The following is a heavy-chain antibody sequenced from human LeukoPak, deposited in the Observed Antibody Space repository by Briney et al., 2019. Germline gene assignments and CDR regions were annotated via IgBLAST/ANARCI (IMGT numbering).Heavy chain of an antibody. CDR2: IFHSGGT. CDR1: GGSITSTTW. Sequence: SETLSLTCAVSGGSITSTTWWTWVRQPPGKSLEWIGEIFHSGGTNYNPSLKSRVTISVDKSRNQFSLNLTSVTAADTAVYYCAGIDSSTSAYYFDNWGQGTLITVSS. D-gene: IGHD3-22*01. V-gene: IGHV4-4*02. CDR3: AGIDSSTSAYYFDN. J-gene: IGHJ4*02.